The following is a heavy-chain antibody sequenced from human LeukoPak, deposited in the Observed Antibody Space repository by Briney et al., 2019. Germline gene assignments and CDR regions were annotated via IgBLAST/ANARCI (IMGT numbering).Heavy chain of an antibody. Sequence: SGGSLRLSCAGSGFTFDDYAMHWVRQAPGKGLEWLSIISYNGGFIDYADSVKGRFTISRDNAKNTLHLQMNSLRVEDTAVYYCVKELVRGALFYYYMDVWGKGTTVTVSS. V-gene: IGHV3-9*01. J-gene: IGHJ6*03. D-gene: IGHD3-10*01. CDR2: ISYNGGFI. CDR3: VKELVRGALFYYYMDV. CDR1: GFTFDDYA.